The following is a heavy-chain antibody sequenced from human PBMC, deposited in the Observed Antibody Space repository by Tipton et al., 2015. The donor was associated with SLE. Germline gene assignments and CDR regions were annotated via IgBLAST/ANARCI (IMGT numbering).Heavy chain of an antibody. J-gene: IGHJ6*03. CDR3: ARVMFRFDWSYARYYYYMDV. CDR2: MNPNSGNT. D-gene: IGHD3-9*01. V-gene: IGHV1-8*03. Sequence: QVQLVQSGPEVKKPGASVKVSCKASGYTFTSYDINWVRQASGQGLEWMGWMNPNSGNTGYAQKFQGRVTITRNTSISTAYMELSSLRSEDTAVYYCARVMFRFDWSYARYYYYMDVWGKGTTVTVSS. CDR1: GYTFTSYD.